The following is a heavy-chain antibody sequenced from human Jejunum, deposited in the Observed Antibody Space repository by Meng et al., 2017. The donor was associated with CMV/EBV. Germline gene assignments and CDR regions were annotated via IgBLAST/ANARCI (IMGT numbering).Heavy chain of an antibody. CDR2: IYSTGSA. Sequence: GGSVSSRSYSWSWLRQHPGKGLEWIGNIYSTGSAYYNPSLKSRVSISVDTSKNQFSLKVTSVTAADTAVYYCARFGIVGSTNHFDYWGQGTLVTVSS. D-gene: IGHD1-26*01. V-gene: IGHV4-31*02. J-gene: IGHJ4*02. CDR3: ARFGIVGSTNHFDY. CDR1: GGSVSSRSYS.